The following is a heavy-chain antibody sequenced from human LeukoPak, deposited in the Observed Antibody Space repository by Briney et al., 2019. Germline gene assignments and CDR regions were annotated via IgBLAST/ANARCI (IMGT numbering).Heavy chain of an antibody. CDR2: IYSGGST. D-gene: IGHD3-22*01. CDR1: GFTVSSNY. Sequence: GGSLRLSCAASGFTVSSNYMSWVRQAPGKGLEWVSVIYSGGSTYYADSVKGRFTISRDNSKNTLCLQMNGLRAEDTAVYYCARDRSGYYPYYFDYWGQGTLVTVSS. CDR3: ARDRSGYYPYYFDY. V-gene: IGHV3-66*02. J-gene: IGHJ4*02.